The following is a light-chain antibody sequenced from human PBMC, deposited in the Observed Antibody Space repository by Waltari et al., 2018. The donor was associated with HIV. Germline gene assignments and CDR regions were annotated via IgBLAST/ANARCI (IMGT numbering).Light chain of an antibody. Sequence: QSVLTQPPSVSAAPGQRVTIPCSGSSSNIGTNGLSWYQQVPGTPPKLLIYDRNNRCPGIRDRFSASQSGTSATLGISGLHTGDEADYYGGTWDDRLNAGVFGGGTRLTVL. CDR1: SSNIGTNG. J-gene: IGLJ2*01. CDR3: GTWDDRLNAGV. V-gene: IGLV1-51*01. CDR2: DRN.